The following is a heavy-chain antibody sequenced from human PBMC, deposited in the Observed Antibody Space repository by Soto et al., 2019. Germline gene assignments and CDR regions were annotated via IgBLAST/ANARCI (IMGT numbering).Heavy chain of an antibody. Sequence: VGSLRLSCEASGFTFNTYSMHWVRQPPGKGLEWLAAIWYDGTQKYYADSVKGRFIISRDNSKKTLYLEMNSLRAEDTAVYYCARAGGTTVTGLWHFDSWGQGTLVTVSS. CDR2: IWYDGTQK. V-gene: IGHV3-33*01. CDR3: ARAGGTTVTGLWHFDS. J-gene: IGHJ4*02. CDR1: GFTFNTYS. D-gene: IGHD4-17*01.